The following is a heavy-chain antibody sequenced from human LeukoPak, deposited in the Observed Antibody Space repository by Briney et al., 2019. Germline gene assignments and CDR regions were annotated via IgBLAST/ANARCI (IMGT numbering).Heavy chain of an antibody. Sequence: GASVKVSCKASGYTFTDYYIHWVRQAPGQGLEWMGRINPDSGGTNFAQKFQARVTVTRDTSISTAYMELSTLRSDDTAVYYCARPRATKLVDDGFDIWGRGTIVTVSS. CDR1: GYTFTDYY. D-gene: IGHD1-26*01. CDR2: INPDSGGT. V-gene: IGHV1-2*06. J-gene: IGHJ3*02. CDR3: ARPRATKLVDDGFDI.